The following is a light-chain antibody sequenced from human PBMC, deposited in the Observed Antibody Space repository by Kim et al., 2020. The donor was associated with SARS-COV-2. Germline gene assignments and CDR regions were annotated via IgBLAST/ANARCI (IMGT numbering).Light chain of an antibody. CDR3: QQHNKWPLT. CDR2: GAS. J-gene: IGKJ4*01. V-gene: IGKV3-15*01. CDR1: ENVKTY. Sequence: PGERATLSCRASENVKTYLAWYQQKPGQAPRLLIYGASTRATGIPARFSASGSGTDFTVTISSLQSEDAAVYYCQQHNKWPLTFGGGTKVDIK.